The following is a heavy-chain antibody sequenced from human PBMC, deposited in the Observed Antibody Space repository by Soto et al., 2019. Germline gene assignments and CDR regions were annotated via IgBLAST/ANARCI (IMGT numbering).Heavy chain of an antibody. D-gene: IGHD1-26*01. V-gene: IGHV5-51*01. CDR1: GYSFTKYW. J-gene: IGHJ4*02. CDR3: ARTYSETYPPPYYFDY. CDR2: IYPGDSDT. Sequence: GESLKISCKGSGYSFTKYWIGWVRQMPGKGLEWMGIIYPGDSDTRYSPSFQGQVTISADKSINTAYLQWSSLKASDTATYYCARTYSETYPPPYYFDYWGQGSLVTVSS.